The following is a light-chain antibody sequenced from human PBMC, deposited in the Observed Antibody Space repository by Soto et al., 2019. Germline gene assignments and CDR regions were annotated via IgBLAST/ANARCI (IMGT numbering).Light chain of an antibody. CDR2: GAS. J-gene: IGKJ2*01. V-gene: IGKV3-20*01. CDR1: QSVSNSY. CDR3: QQYAGSLPYT. Sequence: EIVLTQSPGTLSLSPGERATLSCRASQSVSNSYLAWYQQKPGQAPRLLIYGASSRATGIPDRFSGSGSGTDFTLTISRLEAEDFAVYYCQQYAGSLPYTFGQGTKLEIK.